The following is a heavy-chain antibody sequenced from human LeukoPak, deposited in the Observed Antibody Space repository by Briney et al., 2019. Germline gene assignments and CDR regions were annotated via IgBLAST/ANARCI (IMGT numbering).Heavy chain of an antibody. V-gene: IGHV3-30*03. CDR1: GFTVSSIY. J-gene: IGHJ5*02. CDR3: VVIAGSYESRQINWFDP. CDR2: ILSDGSNK. D-gene: IGHD1-26*01. Sequence: QPGGSLRLSCAVSGFTVSSIYMSWVRQAPGKGLEWVAVILSDGSNKYYADSVKGRFTISRDNSKNTLYLQMNSLRAEDTAVYYCVVIAGSYESRQINWFDPWGQGTLVTVSS.